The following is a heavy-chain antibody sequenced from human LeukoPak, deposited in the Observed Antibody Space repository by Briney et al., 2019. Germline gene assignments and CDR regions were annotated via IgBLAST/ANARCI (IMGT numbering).Heavy chain of an antibody. CDR2: INHSGST. CDR3: ARVSQWLAPIDY. CDR1: GGSISGYY. J-gene: IGHJ4*02. V-gene: IGHV4-34*01. D-gene: IGHD6-19*01. Sequence: PSETLSLTCTVSGGSISGYYWSWIRQPPGKGLEWIGEINHSGSTNYNPSLKSRVTISVDTSKNQFSLKLSSVTAADTAVYYCARVSQWLAPIDYWGQGTLVTVSS.